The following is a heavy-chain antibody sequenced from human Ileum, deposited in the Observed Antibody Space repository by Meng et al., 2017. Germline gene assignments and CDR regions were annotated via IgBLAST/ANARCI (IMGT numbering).Heavy chain of an antibody. CDR3: SRTSYYDNSGYYPG. V-gene: IGHV4-34*01. D-gene: IGHD3-22*01. J-gene: IGHJ4*02. CDR1: GGSFSGYY. Sequence: QVPLQQWGAGLLSPSETLSLTCAVYGGSFSGYYWSWIRQPPGKGLEWIGEINHSGSTNYNPSLKSRVTISVDTSKNQFSLKLSSVTAADTAVYYCSRTSYYDNSGYYPGWGQGTLVTVFS. CDR2: INHSGST.